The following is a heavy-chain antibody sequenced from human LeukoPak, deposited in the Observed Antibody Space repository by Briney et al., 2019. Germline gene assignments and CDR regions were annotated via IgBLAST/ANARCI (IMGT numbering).Heavy chain of an antibody. J-gene: IGHJ2*01. V-gene: IGHV3-23*01. CDR3: ARDYYYDSSGKRDWYFDL. D-gene: IGHD3-22*01. CDR2: ISGSGGST. CDR1: GFTFSSYA. Sequence: PGGSLRLSCAASGFTFSSYAMSWVRQAPGKGLEWVSAISGSGGSTYYADSVKGRFTISRDNSKNTLYLQMNSLRAEDTAVYYCARDYYYDSSGKRDWYFDLWGRGTLVTVSS.